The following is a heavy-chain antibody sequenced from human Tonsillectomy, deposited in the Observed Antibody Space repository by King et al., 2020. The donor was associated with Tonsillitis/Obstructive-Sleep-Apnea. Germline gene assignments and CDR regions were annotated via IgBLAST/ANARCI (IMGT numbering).Heavy chain of an antibody. CDR1: GFSFRISA. CDR2: ISGSSSNT. J-gene: IGHJ4*02. V-gene: IGHV3-23*04. Sequence: VQLVESGGGLVQPGGSLRLSCAASGFSFRISAMNWVRQAPGKGLEWVSGISGSSSNTFYADSAMGRFTISRDNSKNTLYLHMNSLRAEDTAVYYCAGVPPYIGGDYYFDYWGQGALVTVSS. D-gene: IGHD2-21*02. CDR3: AGVPPYIGGDYYFDY.